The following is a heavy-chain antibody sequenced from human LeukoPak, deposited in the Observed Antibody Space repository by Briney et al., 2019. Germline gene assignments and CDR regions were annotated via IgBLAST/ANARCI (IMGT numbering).Heavy chain of an antibody. CDR3: ARDGVTGGILDY. CDR2: IVHDGSQQ. CDR1: GFTISNYA. J-gene: IGHJ4*02. D-gene: IGHD3-16*01. Sequence: GGSLRLSCAASGFTISNYAIHWVRQPPGKGLEWVAVIVHDGSQQCYTDSVRGRFTISRDISKNTLYLQMNSLRVEDTAVYYCARDGVTGGILDYWGQGILVTVSS. V-gene: IGHV3-30*04.